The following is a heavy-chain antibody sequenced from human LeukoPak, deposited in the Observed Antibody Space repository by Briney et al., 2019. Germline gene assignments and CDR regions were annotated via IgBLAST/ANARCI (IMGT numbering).Heavy chain of an antibody. CDR1: GGTFSSYA. CDR3: ARRGWAGYCSSTSCPVAFDI. D-gene: IGHD2-2*01. J-gene: IGHJ3*02. V-gene: IGHV1-69*13. CDR2: IIPIFGTA. Sequence: GASVKVSCKASGGTFSSYAISWVRQAPGQGLEWMGGIIPIFGTANYAQKFQGRVTITADESTSTAYMELSSQRSEDTAVYYCARRGWAGYCSSTSCPVAFDIWGQGTMVTVSS.